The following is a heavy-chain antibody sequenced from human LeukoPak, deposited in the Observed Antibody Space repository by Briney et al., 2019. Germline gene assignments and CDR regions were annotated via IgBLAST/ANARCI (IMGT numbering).Heavy chain of an antibody. CDR3: ARDQSFGAGSYQDY. D-gene: IGHD3-10*01. V-gene: IGHV1-18*04. J-gene: IGHJ4*02. CDR2: ISGYNGNT. Sequence: ASVKVSCKASGYTFTAYYMHWVRQAPGQGLEWMGWISGYNGNTNYAQKLQGRVTMTTDTSTSTAYVELRSLRSDDTAVFYCARDQSFGAGSYQDYWGQGTLVTVSS. CDR1: GYTFTAYY.